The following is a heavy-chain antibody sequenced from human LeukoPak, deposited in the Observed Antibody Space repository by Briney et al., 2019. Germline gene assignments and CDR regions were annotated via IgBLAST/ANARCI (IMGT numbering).Heavy chain of an antibody. J-gene: IGHJ4*02. D-gene: IGHD1-26*01. CDR1: GFTFSSYS. Sequence: GGSLRLSCAASGFTFSSYSMHWVRQAPGKGLEWVSYISSSSAIINYADSVKGRFTISRDNAENTLSLQMNSLRREDTAVYYCARDLISGAYTFYYWGQGTLVTVSS. CDR2: ISSSSAII. V-gene: IGHV3-48*01. CDR3: ARDLISGAYTFYY.